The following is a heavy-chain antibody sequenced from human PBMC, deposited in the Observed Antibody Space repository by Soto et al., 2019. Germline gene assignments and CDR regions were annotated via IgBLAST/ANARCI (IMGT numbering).Heavy chain of an antibody. V-gene: IGHV5-10-1*01. Sequence: EVQLVQSGAEVKKPGESLRISCKGSGYSFTSYWISWVRQMPGKGLEWMGRIDPSDSYTNYSPSFQGHVTISADKSISTAYLQWSGLKASDTAMDYCARGGDTAMVTDGMDVGGQGTTVTVSS. CDR1: GYSFTSYW. D-gene: IGHD5-18*01. CDR2: IDPSDSYT. CDR3: ARGGDTAMVTDGMDV. J-gene: IGHJ6*02.